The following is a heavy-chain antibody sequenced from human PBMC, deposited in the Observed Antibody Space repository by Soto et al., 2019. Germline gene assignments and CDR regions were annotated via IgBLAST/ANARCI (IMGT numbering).Heavy chain of an antibody. CDR1: GGTFSSYA. CDR3: ARAPVELNYYYGMDV. CDR2: IIPIFGTA. D-gene: IGHD1-26*01. J-gene: IGHJ6*02. V-gene: IGHV1-69*06. Sequence: GASVKVSCKASGGTFSSYAISWVRQAPGQGLEWMGGIIPIFGTANYAQKFQGRVTITADKSTSTAYMELSSLRSEDTAVYYCARAPVELNYYYGMDVWGQGTTVTVSS.